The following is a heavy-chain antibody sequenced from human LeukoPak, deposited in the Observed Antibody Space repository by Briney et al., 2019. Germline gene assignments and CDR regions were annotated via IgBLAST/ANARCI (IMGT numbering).Heavy chain of an antibody. CDR2: IYYSGST. J-gene: IGHJ5*02. Sequence: SETLSLTCTVSGGSISSYYWSWIRQPPGKGLEWIGYIYYSGSTNYNPSLKSRVTISVDTSKNQFSLKLSSVTAADTAVYYCARAGITMVRGVIIEGWFDPWGQGTLVTVSS. D-gene: IGHD3-10*01. CDR3: ARAGITMVRGVIIEGWFDP. CDR1: GGSISSYY. V-gene: IGHV4-59*01.